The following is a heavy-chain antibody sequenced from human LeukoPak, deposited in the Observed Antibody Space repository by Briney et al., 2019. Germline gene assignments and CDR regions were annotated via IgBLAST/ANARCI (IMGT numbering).Heavy chain of an antibody. CDR3: ARDPYSSGWPSYYYYGMDV. V-gene: IGHV3-33*01. D-gene: IGHD6-19*01. J-gene: IGHJ6*02. Sequence: GGSLRLSCAASGFTFSSYGMPWVRQAPGKGLEWVAVIWYDGSNKYYADSVKGRFTISRDNSKNTLYLQMNSLRAEDTAVYYCARDPYSSGWPSYYYYGMDVWGQGTTVTVSS. CDR2: IWYDGSNK. CDR1: GFTFSSYG.